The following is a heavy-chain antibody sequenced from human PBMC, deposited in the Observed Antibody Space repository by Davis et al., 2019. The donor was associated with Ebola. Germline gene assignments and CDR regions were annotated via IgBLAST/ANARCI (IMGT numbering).Heavy chain of an antibody. Sequence: ASVKVSCKASGGTFSSYAISWVRQAPGQGLEWMGWINPNSGGTNYAQKFQGRVTMTRDTSISTAYMELSRLRSDDTAVYYCARAEDLSAAGHFDYWGQGTLVTVSS. J-gene: IGHJ4*02. CDR1: GGTFSSYA. D-gene: IGHD6-13*01. V-gene: IGHV1-2*02. CDR3: ARAEDLSAAGHFDY. CDR2: INPNSGGT.